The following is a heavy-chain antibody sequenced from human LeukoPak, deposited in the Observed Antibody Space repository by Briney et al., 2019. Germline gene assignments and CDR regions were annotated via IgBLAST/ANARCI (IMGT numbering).Heavy chain of an antibody. CDR1: GYTFTSYD. CDR3: ARASYYYDSSGYYPNWFDP. D-gene: IGHD3-22*01. V-gene: IGHV1-8*01. J-gene: IGHJ5*02. Sequence: ASVKVSGKASGYTFTSYDINWVRQATGQGLEWMGWMNPNSGNTGYAQKFQGRVTMTRNTSISTAYMELSSLRSEDTAVYYCARASYYYDSSGYYPNWFDPWGQGTLVTVSS. CDR2: MNPNSGNT.